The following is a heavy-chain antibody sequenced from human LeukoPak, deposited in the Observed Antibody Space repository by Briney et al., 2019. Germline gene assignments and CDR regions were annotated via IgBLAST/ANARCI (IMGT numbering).Heavy chain of an antibody. CDR3: AKHYTGSSRPYES. CDR1: GFTFSSYA. D-gene: IGHD6-13*01. Sequence: PGGSLRLSCAASGFTFSSYAMSWVRQAPGKGLEWVSVISISGGSTNYADSVKGRFTISRDNSKNALYLHMNSLRAEDTAIYYCAKHYTGSSRPYESWGQGTLVTVSS. CDR2: ISISGGST. V-gene: IGHV3-23*01. J-gene: IGHJ5*02.